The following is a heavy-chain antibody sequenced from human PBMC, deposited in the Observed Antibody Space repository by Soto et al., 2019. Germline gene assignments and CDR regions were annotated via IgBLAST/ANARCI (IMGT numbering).Heavy chain of an antibody. J-gene: IGHJ4*02. D-gene: IGHD3-3*01. CDR2: IKSKTDGGTT. CDR3: TTHLYDFWSGYYYVAYFDY. V-gene: IGHV3-15*01. CDR1: GFTFSNAW. Sequence: GGSLRLSCAASGFTFSNAWMSWVRQAPGKGLEWVGRIKSKTDGGTTDYAAPVKGRFTISRDDSKNTLYLQMNSLKTEDTAVYYCTTHLYDFWSGYYYVAYFDYWGQGTLVTVSS.